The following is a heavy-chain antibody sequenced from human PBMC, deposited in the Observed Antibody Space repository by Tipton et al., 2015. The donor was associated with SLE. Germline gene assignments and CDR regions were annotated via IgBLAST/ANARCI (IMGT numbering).Heavy chain of an antibody. CDR2: FNSDGSST. CDR3: ATAGPYYYMDV. CDR1: GFIFSSYW. V-gene: IGHV3-74*01. J-gene: IGHJ6*03. Sequence: SLRLSRAASGFIFSSYWMFWVRQAPGKGLVWVSRFNSDGSSTTYADSVTGRFTISRDNAKNTLYLQMYSLRADDTAVYYCATAGPYYYMDVWGKGTTVTVSS.